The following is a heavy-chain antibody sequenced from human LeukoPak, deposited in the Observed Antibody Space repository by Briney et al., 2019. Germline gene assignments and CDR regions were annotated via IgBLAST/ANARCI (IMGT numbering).Heavy chain of an antibody. CDR2: INHSGST. J-gene: IGHJ5*02. CDR1: GFTFSSYA. CDR3: ARGSGGILTGYLPFDP. Sequence: GSLRLSCAASGFTFSSYAMSWIRQPPGKGLEWIGEINHSGSTNYNPSLKSRVTISVDTSKNQFSLKLSSVTAADTAVYYCARGSGGILTGYLPFDPWGQGTLVTVSS. D-gene: IGHD3-9*01. V-gene: IGHV4-34*01.